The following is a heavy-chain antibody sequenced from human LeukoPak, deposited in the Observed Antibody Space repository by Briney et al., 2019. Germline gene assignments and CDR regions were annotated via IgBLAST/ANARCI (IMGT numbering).Heavy chain of an antibody. Sequence: PGGSLRLSCAVSGFIFGSYAMGWVRQAPGKGLEWVSTISGPGDKTYYADSVKGRFTISRDNSKNTLYLQVNSLRAEDTAIYYCAKEDYYDSRGHIKLDAFDVWGQGTMVTVSS. CDR2: ISGPGDKT. CDR3: AKEDYYDSRGHIKLDAFDV. J-gene: IGHJ3*01. V-gene: IGHV3-23*01. CDR1: GFIFGSYA. D-gene: IGHD3-22*01.